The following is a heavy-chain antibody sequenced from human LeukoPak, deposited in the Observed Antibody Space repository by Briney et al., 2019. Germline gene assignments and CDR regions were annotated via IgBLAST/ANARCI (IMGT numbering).Heavy chain of an antibody. CDR1: GYTFTVYY. J-gene: IGHJ4*02. CDR2: INPNSGGT. D-gene: IGHD3-22*01. CDR3: ARDTNYYDSSGPGY. Sequence: ASVTVSFTASGYTFTVYYMHWVRQAPGQGLEWMGWINPNSGGTNYAQKFQGRVTMTRDTSISTAYMELSRLRSDDTAVYYCARDTNYYDSSGPGYWGQGTLVTVSS. V-gene: IGHV1-2*02.